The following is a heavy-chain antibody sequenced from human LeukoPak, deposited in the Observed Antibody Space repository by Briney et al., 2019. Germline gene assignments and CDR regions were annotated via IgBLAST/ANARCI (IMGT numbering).Heavy chain of an antibody. Sequence: PSETLSLTCTVSGYSISSGYYWGWIRQPPGKGLEWIGSIYHSGSTYYNPSLKSRVTISVDTSKNQFSLKLSSVTAADTAVYYCARRVPLDIVVVPAAFDYWGQGTLVTVSS. V-gene: IGHV4-38-2*02. CDR2: IYHSGST. D-gene: IGHD2-2*03. CDR1: GYSISSGYY. J-gene: IGHJ4*02. CDR3: ARRVPLDIVVVPAAFDY.